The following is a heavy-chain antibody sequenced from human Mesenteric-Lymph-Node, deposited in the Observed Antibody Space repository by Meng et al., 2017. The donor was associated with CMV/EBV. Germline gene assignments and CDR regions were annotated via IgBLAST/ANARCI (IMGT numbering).Heavy chain of an antibody. V-gene: IGHV3-48*03. CDR3: ASLLRFTNYYYYYGMDV. J-gene: IGHJ6*02. CDR1: GFTFSSYE. CDR2: ISSSGSTI. D-gene: IGHD3-3*01. Sequence: SLKISCAASGFTFSSYEMNWVRQAPGKGLEWVSYISSSGSTIYYAHSVKGRFTISRDNTKNSLYLQMNSLRAEDTAVYYCASLLRFTNYYYYYGMDVWGQGTTVTVSS.